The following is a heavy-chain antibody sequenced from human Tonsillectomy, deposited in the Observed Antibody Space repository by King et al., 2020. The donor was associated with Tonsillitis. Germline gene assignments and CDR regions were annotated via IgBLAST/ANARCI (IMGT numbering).Heavy chain of an antibody. CDR1: GGSISSSDRY. CDR2: MYYSGTI. CDR3: ARSVSGSFDY. D-gene: IGHD1-26*01. Sequence: QLQESGPGVVKPSETVSLTCTVSGGSISSSDRYWAWIRQPPGEGLGWIGYMYYSGTIFYNPSLKSRITISGGTSENRFSLKLSSVTAADTAVYFCARSVSGSFDYWGQGALVTVSS. J-gene: IGHJ4*02. V-gene: IGHV4-39*01.